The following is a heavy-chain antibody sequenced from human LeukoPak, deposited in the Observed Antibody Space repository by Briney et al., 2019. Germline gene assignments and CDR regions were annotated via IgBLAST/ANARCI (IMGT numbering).Heavy chain of an antibody. CDR2: INSDGSST. Sequence: GGSLRLSCAASGFTFSSYWMHWVRQAPGKGLVWVSRINSDGSSTSYADSVKGRFTISRDNAKNTLYLQMNSLRAEDTAVYYCAKDSSNWYYMDVWGRGTTVTVS. CDR3: AKDSSNWYYMDV. D-gene: IGHD6-13*01. CDR1: GFTFSSYW. V-gene: IGHV3-74*01. J-gene: IGHJ6*03.